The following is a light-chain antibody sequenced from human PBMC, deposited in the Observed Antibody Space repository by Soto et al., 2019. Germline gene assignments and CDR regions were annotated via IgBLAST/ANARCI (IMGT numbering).Light chain of an antibody. CDR3: CSHAGSKRV. CDR2: DVS. CDR1: SSDVGGYNY. J-gene: IGLJ1*01. V-gene: IGLV2-11*01. Sequence: QSALTQPRSVSGSPGQSVTISCIGTSSDVGGYNYVSWYQQHPGKAPQLMIYDVSKRPSGVPDRFSGSKSGNTASLTISGLQAEDEADYYCCSHAGSKRVFGTGTKVTVL.